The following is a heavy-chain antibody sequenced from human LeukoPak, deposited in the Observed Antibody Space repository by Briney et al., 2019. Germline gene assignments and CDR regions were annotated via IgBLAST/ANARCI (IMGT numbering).Heavy chain of an antibody. CDR3: ARGVSDIVVVPAAMGVDY. CDR2: IWYDGSNK. CDR1: GFTFSSYG. V-gene: IGHV3-33*01. D-gene: IGHD2-2*01. J-gene: IGHJ4*02. Sequence: GGSLRLSCAASGFTFSSYGMHWVRQAPGKGLEWVAVIWYDGSNKYYADSVKGRFTISRDNSKNTLYLQMNSLRAEDTAVYYCARGVSDIVVVPAAMGVDYWGQGTLVTVSS.